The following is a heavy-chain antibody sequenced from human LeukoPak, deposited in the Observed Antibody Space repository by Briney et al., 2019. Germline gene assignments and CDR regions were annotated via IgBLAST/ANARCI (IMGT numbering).Heavy chain of an antibody. CDR1: GFTFSSDG. CDR2: ISGSGGST. CDR3: AKAKRSITGTPYSFDS. J-gene: IGHJ4*02. Sequence: SLRLSCAASGFTFSSDGMHWVRQAPGKGLEGVSAISGSGGSTYYAASVNGRFTISRDNSKNTLYLQMNSLRAEDTAVYYCAKAKRSITGTPYSFDSWGQGTLVTVSS. D-gene: IGHD1-20*01. V-gene: IGHV3-23*01.